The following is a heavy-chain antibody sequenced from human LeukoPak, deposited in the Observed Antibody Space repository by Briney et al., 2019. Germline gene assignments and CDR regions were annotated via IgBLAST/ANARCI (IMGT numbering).Heavy chain of an antibody. CDR3: ARDLLTGLDAFDI. D-gene: IGHD3-9*01. Sequence: SETLSLTCTVSGGSISSSSYYWGWVRQPPGKGLEWVGSIYYSGSTYYNPSLKSRVTVSVAASKTQFSLKLISVTAADTAVYYCARDLLTGLDAFDIWGQGTMVTVSS. V-gene: IGHV4-39*07. J-gene: IGHJ3*02. CDR1: GGSISSSSYY. CDR2: IYYSGST.